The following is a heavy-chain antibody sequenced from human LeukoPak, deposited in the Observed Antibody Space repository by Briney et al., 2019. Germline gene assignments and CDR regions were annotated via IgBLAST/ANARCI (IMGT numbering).Heavy chain of an antibody. J-gene: IGHJ6*02. D-gene: IGHD2-15*01. Sequence: GGSLRLSCAASGFTFSSYAMSWVRQAPGKGLEWVSTISGSGGSTYYADSVKGRFTISRDNSKNTLYLQMNSLRAEDTAVYYRARDYLTTPGYYYYGMDVWGQGTTVTVSS. CDR1: GFTFSSYA. CDR3: ARDYLTTPGYYYYGMDV. V-gene: IGHV3-23*01. CDR2: ISGSGGST.